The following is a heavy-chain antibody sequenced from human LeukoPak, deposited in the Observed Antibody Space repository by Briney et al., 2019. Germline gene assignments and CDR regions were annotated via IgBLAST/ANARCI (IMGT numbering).Heavy chain of an antibody. J-gene: IGHJ4*02. CDR1: GFTFSSYA. V-gene: IGHV3-23*01. Sequence: PGGSLRLSCAASGFTFSSYAMSWVRQAPGKGLEWVSAISGSGGSTYYADSVKGRFTISRDKSKNTLYLQMNSLRAEDTAVYYCAKDLSSGWYFDYWGQGTLVTVSS. CDR3: AKDLSSGWYFDY. D-gene: IGHD6-19*01. CDR2: ISGSGGST.